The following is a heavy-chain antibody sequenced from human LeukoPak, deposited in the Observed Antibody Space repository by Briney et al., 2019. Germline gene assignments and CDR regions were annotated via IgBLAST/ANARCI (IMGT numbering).Heavy chain of an antibody. Sequence: SETLSLTCTVSGDSISSYSWNWIRQPPGKGLEWIGYIYYSGTTNYNPSLKSRVTISVDRSKNRFSLKLSSVTAADTAVYYCARGIGVVGDLWGRGTLSLSPQ. CDR2: IYYSGTT. V-gene: IGHV4-59*12. CDR1: GDSISSYS. J-gene: IGHJ2*01. CDR3: ARGIGVVGDL. D-gene: IGHD3-3*01.